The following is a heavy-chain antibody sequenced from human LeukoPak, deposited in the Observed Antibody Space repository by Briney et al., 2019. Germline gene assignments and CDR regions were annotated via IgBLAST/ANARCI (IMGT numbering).Heavy chain of an antibody. Sequence: ASVTVSFTSSGYILTDYYMHWVRQAPGQGLELMGWINPNSGDTNYAQKFQGRVTMTRDTAISTVYMELRRLRYDDTAAYYCARGPLEYCSGGTCYSGRNWFDPWGQGTLVTVSS. V-gene: IGHV1-2*02. D-gene: IGHD2-15*01. CDR2: INPNSGDT. CDR3: ARGPLEYCSGGTCYSGRNWFDP. CDR1: GYILTDYY. J-gene: IGHJ5*02.